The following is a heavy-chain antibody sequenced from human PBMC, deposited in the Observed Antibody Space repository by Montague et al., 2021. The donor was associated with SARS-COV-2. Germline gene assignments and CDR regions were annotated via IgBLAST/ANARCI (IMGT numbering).Heavy chain of an antibody. J-gene: IGHJ4*02. D-gene: IGHD1-1*01. CDR1: GGSFSDHH. Sequence: SETLSLTCAVYGGSFSDHHWTWIRQSPGEGLEWIGQINYGGSTKYNPSLKSRVTISIDTSKNQFSLKLTSVTAADSAVYYCARGAPGYWGQGTLVTLSS. CDR3: ARGAPGY. CDR2: INYGGST. V-gene: IGHV4-34*01.